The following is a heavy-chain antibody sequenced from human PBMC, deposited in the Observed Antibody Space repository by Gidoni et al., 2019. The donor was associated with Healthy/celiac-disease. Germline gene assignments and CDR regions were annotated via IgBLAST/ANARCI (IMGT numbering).Heavy chain of an antibody. V-gene: IGHV4-31*03. J-gene: IGHJ1*01. CDR3: ARSGYSYGYELVQYFQH. D-gene: IGHD5-18*01. CDR1: GRSIRIGCYY. Sequence: QVPLQESGPGLVKPSPPLSLTCTVSGRSIRIGCYYCSCIRQHPGKGLEWIGYIYYSGSTYYNPSLKSRVTISVDTSKNQFSLKLSSVTAADTAVYYCARSGYSYGYELVQYFQHWGQGTLVTVSS. CDR2: IYYSGST.